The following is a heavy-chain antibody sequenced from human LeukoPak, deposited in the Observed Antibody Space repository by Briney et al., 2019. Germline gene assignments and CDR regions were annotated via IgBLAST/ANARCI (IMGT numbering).Heavy chain of an antibody. CDR1: GFTFSSYS. V-gene: IGHV3-21*01. J-gene: IGHJ5*02. CDR3: ARSAPYSSSWFDP. CDR2: ISSSSSYI. Sequence: GSLRLSCAASGFTFSSYSMNWVRQAPGKGLEWVSSISSSSSYIYYADSVKGRFTISRDNAKNSLYLQMNSLRAEDTAVYYCARSAPYSSSWFDPWGQGTLVTVSS. D-gene: IGHD6-13*01.